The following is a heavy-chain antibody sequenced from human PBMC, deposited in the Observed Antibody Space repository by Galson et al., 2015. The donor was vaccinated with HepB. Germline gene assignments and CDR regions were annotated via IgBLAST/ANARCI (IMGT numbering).Heavy chain of an antibody. CDR3: ARSSFNRQQLEDYYYYYGMDV. CDR1: GYSFTSYW. V-gene: IGHV5-51*01. D-gene: IGHD6-13*01. J-gene: IGHJ6*02. CDR2: IYPGDSDT. Sequence: QSGAEVKKPGESLKISCKGSGYSFTSYWIGWVRQMPGKGLEWMGIIYPGDSDTRYSPSFQGQVTISADKSISTAYLQWSSLKASDTAMYYCARSSFNRQQLEDYYYYYGMDVWGQGTTVTVSS.